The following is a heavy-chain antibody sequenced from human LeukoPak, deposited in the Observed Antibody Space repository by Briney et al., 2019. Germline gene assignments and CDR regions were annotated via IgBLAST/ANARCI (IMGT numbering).Heavy chain of an antibody. V-gene: IGHV4-59*06. CDR2: IYYSGST. Sequence: SETLSLTCTVSGGSISSYYWSWIRQHPGKGLEWIGHIYYSGSTYYNPSLKSRGIISVETSKNQFSLKLSSVTAADTAVYYCARIMLSRREFDCWGQGTLVTVSS. J-gene: IGHJ4*02. CDR1: GGSISSYY. D-gene: IGHD1-26*01. CDR3: ARIMLSRREFDC.